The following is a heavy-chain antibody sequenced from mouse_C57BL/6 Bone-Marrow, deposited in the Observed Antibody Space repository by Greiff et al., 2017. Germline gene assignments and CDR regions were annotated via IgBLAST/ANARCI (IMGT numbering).Heavy chain of an antibody. Sequence: QVQLHQPGAELVTPGASVKLSCKASGYTFTSYWMHWVKQRPGRGLEWIGRIDPNSGGTKYNEKFKSKATLTVDKPSSTAYMQLSSLTSEDTAVYYCARSRRLRRGGAMDYWGQGTSVTVTS. CDR2: IDPNSGGT. CDR3: ARSRRLRRGGAMDY. V-gene: IGHV1-72*01. CDR1: GYTFTSYW. J-gene: IGHJ4*01. D-gene: IGHD2-4*01.